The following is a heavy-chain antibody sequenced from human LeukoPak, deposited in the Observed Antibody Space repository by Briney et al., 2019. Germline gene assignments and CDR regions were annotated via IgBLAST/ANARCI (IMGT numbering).Heavy chain of an antibody. Sequence: SETLSLTCTVCGGSISSYYWSWIRQPPGKGLKWIGYIYYSGSTNYNPSLKSRVTISVDTSKNQFSLKLSSVTAADTAVYYCARGTYYYGSGSNWFDPWGQGTLVTVSS. J-gene: IGHJ5*02. CDR1: GGSISSYY. V-gene: IGHV4-59*01. CDR3: ARGTYYYGSGSNWFDP. CDR2: IYYSGST. D-gene: IGHD3-10*01.